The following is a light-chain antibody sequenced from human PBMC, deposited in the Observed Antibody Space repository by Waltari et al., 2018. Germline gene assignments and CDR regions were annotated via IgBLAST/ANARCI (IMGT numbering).Light chain of an antibody. CDR3: QQYGSAPYT. CDR1: QSFSTSY. J-gene: IGKJ2*01. V-gene: IGKV3-20*01. CDR2: GAS. Sequence: EIVLTQSPGTLSLSPGEGATLSCRASQSFSTSYLAWYQQKPGQAPRLLIYGASTRAPGIPDRFSGSGSGTDFPLAITRLEPEDFAVYYCQQYGSAPYTFGQGTKLEIK.